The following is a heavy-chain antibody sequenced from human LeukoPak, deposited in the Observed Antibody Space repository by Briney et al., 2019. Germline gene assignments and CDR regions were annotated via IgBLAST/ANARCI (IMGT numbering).Heavy chain of an antibody. J-gene: IGHJ4*02. CDR2: ISGSGGST. CDR3: ATDMRPMVRGLRLDY. Sequence: GGSLRLSCAASGFTFSSYAMSCGRQAPGKGLEGVSVISGSGGSTDYADSVKGRFTISRDNSKNTLYLQMNSLRAEDTAIYYCATDMRPMVRGLRLDYWGQGTLVTVSS. CDR1: GFTFSSYA. D-gene: IGHD3-10*01. V-gene: IGHV3-23*01.